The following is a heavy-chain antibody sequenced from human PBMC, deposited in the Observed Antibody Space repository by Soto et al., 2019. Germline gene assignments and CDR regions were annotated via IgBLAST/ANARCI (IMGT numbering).Heavy chain of an antibody. Sequence: GGSLRLSCAASGFTFSTYAMSWVRQAPGKGLEWVSGISASGNSAYDADSAKGRFTISRDNSKDTLYLQMNSLRAEDTAIYYCAKDKWELQYYFGSWGQGTLVTVSS. CDR3: AKDKWELQYYFGS. V-gene: IGHV3-23*01. CDR1: GFTFSTYA. J-gene: IGHJ4*02. CDR2: ISASGNSA. D-gene: IGHD1-26*01.